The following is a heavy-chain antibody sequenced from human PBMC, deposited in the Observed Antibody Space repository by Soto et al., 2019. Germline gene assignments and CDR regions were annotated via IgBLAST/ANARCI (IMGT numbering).Heavy chain of an antibody. CDR3: ARNPLTYYYGSGTIDY. D-gene: IGHD3-10*01. CDR1: GGSISSGDYY. V-gene: IGHV4-30-4*01. CDR2: IYYSGST. Sequence: QVQLQESGPGLVKPSQTLSLTCTVSGGSISSGDYYWSWIRQPPGKGLEWIGYIYYSGSTYYNPSLQSRVTISVATSTNQFSLKLSSVTAADTAVYYCARNPLTYYYGSGTIDYWGQGTLVTVSS. J-gene: IGHJ4*02.